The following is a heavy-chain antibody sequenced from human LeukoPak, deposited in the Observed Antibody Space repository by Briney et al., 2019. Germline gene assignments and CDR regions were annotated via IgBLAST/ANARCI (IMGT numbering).Heavy chain of an antibody. J-gene: IGHJ3*02. D-gene: IGHD3-22*01. CDR2: ISYDGSNK. CDR3: ARAKYYDTSGHFIREAFDI. Sequence: GGSLRLSCAASGFTFSSYGMHWVRQAPGKGLEWVAVISYDGSNKYYADSVKGRFTISRDNSKNTLFLQMNNLRPDDTAVYSCARAKYYDTSGHFIREAFDIWGQGTMVTVSS. V-gene: IGHV3-30*03. CDR1: GFTFSSYG.